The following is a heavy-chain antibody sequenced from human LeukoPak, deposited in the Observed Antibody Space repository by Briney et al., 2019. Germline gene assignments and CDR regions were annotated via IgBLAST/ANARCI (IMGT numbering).Heavy chain of an antibody. V-gene: IGHV3-7*01. J-gene: IGHJ4*02. Sequence: PGGSPRLSCAASGFIFSNYWMTWLRHAPGKGLEWVATIKQDGGEKYYVDSVKGRFTISRDNAKNSLSLQMSSLRAEDTAVYYCARDRNTDFWSGYYTNYFDYWGQGTLVIVSS. D-gene: IGHD3-3*01. CDR2: IKQDGGEK. CDR3: ARDRNTDFWSGYYTNYFDY. CDR1: GFIFSNYW.